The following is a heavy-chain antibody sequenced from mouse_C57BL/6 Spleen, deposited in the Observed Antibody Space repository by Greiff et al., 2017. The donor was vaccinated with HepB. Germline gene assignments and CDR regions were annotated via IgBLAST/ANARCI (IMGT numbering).Heavy chain of an antibody. V-gene: IGHV1-80*01. Sequence: HVQLQQSGAALVKPGASVKISCKASGYAFSSYWMNWVKQRPGKGLEWIGQIYPGDGDTNYNGKFKGKATLTADKSSSTAYMQLSSLTSEDSAVYFCARIDGSSYSSHWYFDVWGTGTTVTVSS. CDR3: ARIDGSSYSSHWYFDV. CDR2: IYPGDGDT. J-gene: IGHJ1*03. CDR1: GYAFSSYW. D-gene: IGHD1-1*01.